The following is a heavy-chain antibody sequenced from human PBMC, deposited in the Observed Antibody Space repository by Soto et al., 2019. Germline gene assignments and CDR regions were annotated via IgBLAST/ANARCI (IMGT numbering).Heavy chain of an antibody. D-gene: IGHD3-22*01. CDR1: SGSISGAGYS. Sequence: QVQLQESGSRLVKPSQTLSLTCVVSSGSISGAGYSWNWIRQPPGKGLEWIGFIYYGGSTYYNPSLKNRVTMSLDRSKNHFSLRLTSVTAADTAVYYCARDGYYDSRGPGLDYWGPGALITVS. CDR2: IYYGGST. CDR3: ARDGYYDSRGPGLDY. V-gene: IGHV4-30-2*01. J-gene: IGHJ4*02.